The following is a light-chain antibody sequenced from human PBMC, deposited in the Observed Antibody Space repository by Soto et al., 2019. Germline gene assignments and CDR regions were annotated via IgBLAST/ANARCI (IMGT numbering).Light chain of an antibody. V-gene: IGLV1-40*01. CDR3: QSYDGSLSGSRV. J-gene: IGLJ3*02. CDR1: SSNIGADND. Sequence: QSVLTQPPSVSGAPGQSVTISCTGSSSNIGADNDVHWYQQVPGTAPKLLIYGITYRPSGVPDRFSGSRSGTSASLAITGLQAEDEADYYCQSYDGSLSGSRVFGGGTKLTVL. CDR2: GIT.